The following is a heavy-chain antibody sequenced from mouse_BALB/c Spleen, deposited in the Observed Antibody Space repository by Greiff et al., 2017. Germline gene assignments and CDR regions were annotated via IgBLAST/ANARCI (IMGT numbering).Heavy chain of an antibody. D-gene: IGHD1-1*01. J-gene: IGHJ1*01. CDR3: ATGSSSYWYFDV. Sequence: EVMLVESGGGLVKPGGSLKLSCAASGFTFSSYAMSWVRQTPEKRLEWVASISSGGSTYYPDSVKGRFTISRDNARNILYLQMSSLRSEDTAMYYCATGSSSYWYFDVWGAGTTVTVSS. V-gene: IGHV5-6-5*01. CDR1: GFTFSSYA. CDR2: ISSGGST.